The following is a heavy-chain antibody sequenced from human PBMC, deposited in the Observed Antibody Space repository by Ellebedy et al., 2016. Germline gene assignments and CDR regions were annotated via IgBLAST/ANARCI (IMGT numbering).Heavy chain of an antibody. CDR2: IIGSGDAT. V-gene: IGHV3-23*02. J-gene: IGHJ3*02. D-gene: IGHD2-2*02. CDR3: ATGRERYCSTAGCYTPGSDAFHI. Sequence: GGSLRLXXAASGFSFGDFAMNWVRLAPGKGLEWVSGIIGSGDATYYGDSVKGRFTISRDNSKNTLFLSMSSLRAEDTAIYYCATGRERYCSTAGCYTPGSDAFHIWGQGTMVTVSS. CDR1: GFSFGDFA.